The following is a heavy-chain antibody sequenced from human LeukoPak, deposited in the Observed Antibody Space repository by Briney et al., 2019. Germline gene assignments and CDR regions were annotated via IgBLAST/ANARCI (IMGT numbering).Heavy chain of an antibody. J-gene: IGHJ5*02. Sequence: GGSLRLSCVGSGFTFSTSWMHWVRQAPGKGPEYVAYINQDGSESNYVDSVKGRFTISRDNTRNSLFLQMYSLRDEDTAIYYCARWAGRCGGDCQSEDPWGLGTLVIVSS. CDR1: GFTFSTSW. D-gene: IGHD2-21*02. CDR2: INQDGSES. CDR3: ARWAGRCGGDCQSEDP. V-gene: IGHV3-7*01.